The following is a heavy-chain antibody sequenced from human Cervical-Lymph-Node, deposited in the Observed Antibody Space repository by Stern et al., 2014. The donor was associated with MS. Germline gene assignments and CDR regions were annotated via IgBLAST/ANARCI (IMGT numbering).Heavy chain of an antibody. Sequence: QVQLQESGPGLVKPSETLSLTCAVSGGSISSRYWGWIRQPPGKGLEWIGLISHSGDTKYNPSLKSRVTISLDTSKNQFSPKGTPVTAADTAVYYCARLSTAVDFWGQGTLVTVSS. CDR3: ARLSTAVDF. J-gene: IGHJ4*02. CDR2: ISHSGDT. V-gene: IGHV4-59*08. CDR1: GGSISSRY.